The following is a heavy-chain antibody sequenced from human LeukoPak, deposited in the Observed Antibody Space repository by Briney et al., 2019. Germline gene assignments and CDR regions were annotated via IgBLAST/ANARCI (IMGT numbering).Heavy chain of an antibody. V-gene: IGHV3-13*01. CDR3: ARGTYYYDSSGYYYIDY. J-gene: IGHJ4*02. D-gene: IGHD3-22*01. Sequence: GGSLRLSCAASGFTFSNYDMHWVRQATGKGLEWVSVIGSTGDTYYPDSVKGRFTISRENAKNSLYLQMNSLRAEDTAVYYCARGTYYYDSSGYYYIDYWGQGTLVTVSS. CDR1: GFTFSNYD. CDR2: IGSTGDT.